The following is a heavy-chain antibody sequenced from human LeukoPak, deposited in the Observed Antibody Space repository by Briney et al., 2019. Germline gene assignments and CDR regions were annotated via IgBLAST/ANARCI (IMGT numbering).Heavy chain of an antibody. J-gene: IGHJ3*02. CDR3: AKDRKYYDSSGYYYGGDAFDI. CDR2: ISGSGGST. CDR1: GFTFSSYA. D-gene: IGHD3-22*01. V-gene: IGHV3-23*01. Sequence: GGSLRLSCAASGFTFSSYAMSWVRQAPGKGLEWVPAISGSGGSTYYADSVKGRFTISRDNSKNTLYLQMNSLRAEDTAVYYCAKDRKYYDSSGYYYGGDAFDIWGQGTMVTVSS.